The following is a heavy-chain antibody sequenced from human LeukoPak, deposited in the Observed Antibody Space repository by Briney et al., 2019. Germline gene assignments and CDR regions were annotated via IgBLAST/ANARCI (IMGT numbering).Heavy chain of an antibody. CDR1: GFTFNSYA. Sequence: GGSLRLSCAASGFTFNSYAMNWVRQAPGKGLEWVSGITGSGAGTYYADSVKGRFTISRDNSKNTLYLQMYSLRADDTAVYYCAKDLSSITWLKAFDIWGQGTMVTISS. CDR2: ITGSGAGT. V-gene: IGHV3-23*01. J-gene: IGHJ3*02. D-gene: IGHD6-13*01. CDR3: AKDLSSITWLKAFDI.